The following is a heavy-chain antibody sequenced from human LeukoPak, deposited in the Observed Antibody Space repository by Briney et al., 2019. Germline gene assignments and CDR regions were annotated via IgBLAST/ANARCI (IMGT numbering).Heavy chain of an antibody. V-gene: IGHV3-23*01. J-gene: IGHJ4*02. CDR1: GFTFSSYA. CDR2: IDNSGAVT. CDR3: AIVATVTANFNY. Sequence: GGSLRLSCAASGFTFSSYAMNWVRQAPGKGLEWVSAIDNSGAVTYYADSVKGRFTISRDNSKNTLYLQMGSLRVEDTAIYYCAIVATVTANFNYWGQGTLLTVSS. D-gene: IGHD5-24*01.